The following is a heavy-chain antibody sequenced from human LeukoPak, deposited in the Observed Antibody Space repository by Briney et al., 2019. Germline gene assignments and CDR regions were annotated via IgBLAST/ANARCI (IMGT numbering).Heavy chain of an antibody. D-gene: IGHD3-22*01. Sequence: GGSLRLSCAASGFTFSSYGMSWVRQAPGKGLEWVSAISGSGGSTYYADSVKGRFTISRDDSKNTLYLQMNSLRAEDTAVYYCARDFHGRLYDSSVYSPYGGKGPLVTVSS. CDR2: ISGSGGST. CDR1: GFTFSSYG. CDR3: ARDFHGRLYDSSVYSPY. J-gene: IGHJ4*02. V-gene: IGHV3-23*01.